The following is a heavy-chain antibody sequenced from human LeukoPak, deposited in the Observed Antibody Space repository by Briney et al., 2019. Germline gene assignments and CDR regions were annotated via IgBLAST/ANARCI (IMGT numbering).Heavy chain of an antibody. D-gene: IGHD6-19*01. CDR1: GGYF. CDR2: IFHSGST. Sequence: SETLSLTCSVSGGYFWGWIRQSPGKGLEWIASIFHSGSTFHNPSLKSRVTISVDTSKNQFSLRLSSVTAADTAVYYCARETEKQWQYWGQGTTVTVSS. J-gene: IGHJ3*01. V-gene: IGHV4-38-2*02. CDR3: ARETEKQWQY.